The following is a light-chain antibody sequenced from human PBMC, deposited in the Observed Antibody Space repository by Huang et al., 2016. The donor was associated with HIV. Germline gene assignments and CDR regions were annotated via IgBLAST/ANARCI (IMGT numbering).Light chain of an antibody. CDR3: QQYNNWPYT. CDR1: KSGSSN. V-gene: IGKV3-15*01. CDR2: GAA. J-gene: IGKJ2*01. Sequence: EIVMTQSPATLSVSPGESATLSCRASKSGSSNLAWYQQKPGQGPRLLIYGAATRATGIPARFSGSGSGTEFTLTISSLQSEDFAVYYCQQYNNWPYTFGQGTKLEIK.